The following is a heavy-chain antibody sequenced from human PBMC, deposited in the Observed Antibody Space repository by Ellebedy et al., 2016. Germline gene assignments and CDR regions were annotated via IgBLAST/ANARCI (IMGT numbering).Heavy chain of an antibody. V-gene: IGHV4-59*01. Sequence: SETLSLTCTVSGGSISRFYWTWIRQPPGKGLEWIGYIYHGGNTNYNPSLKSRVTLSLDTSKKEFSLKLNSVTAADTATYYCARLEMATYDNIWGPGIMVTVSS. D-gene: IGHD5-24*01. J-gene: IGHJ3*02. CDR2: IYHGGNT. CDR3: ARLEMATYDNI. CDR1: GGSISRFY.